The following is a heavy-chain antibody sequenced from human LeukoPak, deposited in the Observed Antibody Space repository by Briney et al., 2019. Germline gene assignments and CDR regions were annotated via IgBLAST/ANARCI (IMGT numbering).Heavy chain of an antibody. CDR2: INHSGST. J-gene: IGHJ4*02. CDR1: GGSFSGYY. Sequence: PSETLSLTCAVYGGSFSGYYWSWIRQPPGKGLEWIGEINHSGSTNYNPSLKSRVTISVDTSKNQFSLKLSSVTAADTAVYYCARGGYYYDSSGSYYFDYWGQGTLVTVSS. V-gene: IGHV4-34*01. D-gene: IGHD3-22*01. CDR3: ARGGYYYDSSGSYYFDY.